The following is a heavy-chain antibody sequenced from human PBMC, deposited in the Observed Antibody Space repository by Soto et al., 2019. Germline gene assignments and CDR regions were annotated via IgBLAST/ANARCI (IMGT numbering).Heavy chain of an antibody. V-gene: IGHV3-23*01. CDR1: GFKFSNYA. CDR3: AKDRREGGNSAFYFDF. Sequence: GGSLRLSCAASGFKFSNYAMSWVREAPGKGLEWVSLISATGGGTYYADSVKGRFTISRDNSHNTLYLQVHSLTAEDTAVYYCAKDRREGGNSAFYFDFSGQGAQVTV. CDR2: ISATGGGT. D-gene: IGHD3-16*01. J-gene: IGHJ4*02.